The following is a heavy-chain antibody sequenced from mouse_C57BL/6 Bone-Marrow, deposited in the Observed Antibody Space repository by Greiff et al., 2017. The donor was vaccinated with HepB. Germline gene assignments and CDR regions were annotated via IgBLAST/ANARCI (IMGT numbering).Heavy chain of an antibody. Sequence: QVQLQQSGAELVKPGASVKISCKASGYAFSSYWMNWVKQRPGKGLEWIGQIYPGDGDTNYNGKFKGKATLTADKSSSTAYMQLSSLTSEDSAVYYCARGPTVVYFDYWGQGTTLTVSS. CDR1: GYAFSSYW. CDR3: ARGPTVVYFDY. D-gene: IGHD1-1*01. J-gene: IGHJ2*01. V-gene: IGHV1-80*01. CDR2: IYPGDGDT.